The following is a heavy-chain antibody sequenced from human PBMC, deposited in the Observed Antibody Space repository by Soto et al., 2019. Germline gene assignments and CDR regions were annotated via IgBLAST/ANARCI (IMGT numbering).Heavy chain of an antibody. D-gene: IGHD6-19*01. V-gene: IGHV1-3*01. CDR1: GYTFTYNA. CDR3: ARLPRIGVAVYDF. Sequence: QVQLVQSGSEVKKPGASVRVTCKASGYTFTYNAIHWVRQAPGQRLEWMGWINAGNGDTKYSQKFQGRVTITTDTAASTAYMELSSLRSEDTAVDFCARLPRIGVAVYDFWGQGTLVTVSS. CDR2: INAGNGDT. J-gene: IGHJ4*02.